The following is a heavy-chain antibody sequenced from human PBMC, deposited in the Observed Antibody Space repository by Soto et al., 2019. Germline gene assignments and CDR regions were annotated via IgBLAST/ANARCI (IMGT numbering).Heavy chain of an antibody. D-gene: IGHD6-6*01. CDR3: ARRHSSSSSDMDV. Sequence: FSLTGPMSGGSGARNTAASDWIRQSPSRGLEWLGRTYYRSKWYYGYAVSVKSRITIKPDTSKNQFSLQLNSVTPEDTAVYYCARRHSSSSSDMDVWGQGTTVTVSS. J-gene: IGHJ6*02. V-gene: IGHV6-1*01. CDR2: TYYRSKWYY. CDR1: GGSGARNTAA.